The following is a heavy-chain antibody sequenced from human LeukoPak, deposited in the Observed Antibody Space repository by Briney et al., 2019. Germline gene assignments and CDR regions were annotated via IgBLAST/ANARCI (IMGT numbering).Heavy chain of an antibody. J-gene: IGHJ1*01. Sequence: SVKVSCKASGGTFSSSAISWVRQAPGQGLELMGGIIPIFGTANYAQKFQGRVTITADTSTSTAYMELSSLRSEDTAVYYCARDARLRYSSSWYEGNFQHWGQGTLVTVSS. CDR3: ARDARLRYSSSWYEGNFQH. CDR1: GGTFSSSA. V-gene: IGHV1-69*06. D-gene: IGHD6-13*01. CDR2: IIPIFGTA.